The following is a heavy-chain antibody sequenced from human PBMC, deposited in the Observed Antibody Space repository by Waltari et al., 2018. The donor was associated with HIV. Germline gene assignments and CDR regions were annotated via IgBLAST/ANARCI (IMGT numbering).Heavy chain of an antibody. CDR1: GGSISRSSYF. J-gene: IGHJ4*02. V-gene: IGHV4-39*01. D-gene: IGHD5-18*01. CDR3: ARRHVDTALVRWGLDD. CDR2: IYYSGST. Sequence: QLQLQESGPGLVKPSETLSLTCTVSGGSISRSSYFWGWIRQPPGKGLEWIGSIYYSGSTYYNPSLKSRATISVDTPKNQFSLILSSVTAADTAVYYCARRHVDTALVRWGLDDWGQGTLVTVSS.